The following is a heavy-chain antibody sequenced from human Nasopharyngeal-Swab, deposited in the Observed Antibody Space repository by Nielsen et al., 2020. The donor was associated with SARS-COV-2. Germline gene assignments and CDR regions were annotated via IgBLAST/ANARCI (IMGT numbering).Heavy chain of an antibody. CDR1: GGPFSTNA. CDR3: ARDLEGAEASDY. D-gene: IGHD1-1*01. J-gene: IGHJ4*02. V-gene: IGHV1-69*13. Sequence: SVKVSCKVSGGPFSTNAISWVRQAPGQGLEWMGGILPIAGTPNYSQKFQGRVTITADEATRTAYMELSILTSEDTAVYFCARDLEGAEASDYWGQGTLLTVSS. CDR2: ILPIAGTP.